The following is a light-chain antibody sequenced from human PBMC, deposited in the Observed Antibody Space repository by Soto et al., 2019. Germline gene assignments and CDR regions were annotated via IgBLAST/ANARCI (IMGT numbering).Light chain of an antibody. V-gene: IGKV1-5*03. Sequence: DIQMTQSPSTLSASVGDRVTITCRASQRISSWLAWYQQKPGKAPKLLIYKAPSLESGVPSRFSGSGSGTEFSLSIRSLQPDDFATYYCQQYDTYSPTTFGGGTKVEIK. CDR3: QQYDTYSPTT. CDR2: KAP. CDR1: QRISSW. J-gene: IGKJ4*01.